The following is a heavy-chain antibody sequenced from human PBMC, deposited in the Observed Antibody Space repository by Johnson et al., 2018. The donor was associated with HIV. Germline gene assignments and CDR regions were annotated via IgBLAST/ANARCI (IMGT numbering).Heavy chain of an antibody. CDR2: INSDGRST. Sequence: VQLVESGGGLIQPGGSLRLSCAASGFTFSSYWMHWVRQAPGKGLVWVSRINSDGRSTSYADSVKGRFTISRDNSKNTLYLQMNSLRAEDTAVYYCAKNYGYRYIGDAFDIWGQGTMVTVSS. J-gene: IGHJ3*02. V-gene: IGHV3-74*02. D-gene: IGHD3-16*02. CDR3: AKNYGYRYIGDAFDI. CDR1: GFTFSSYW.